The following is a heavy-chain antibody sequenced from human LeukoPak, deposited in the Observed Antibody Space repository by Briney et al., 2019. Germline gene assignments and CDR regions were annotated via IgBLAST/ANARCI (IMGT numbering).Heavy chain of an antibody. CDR3: ARGRSHDFWSGYCF. D-gene: IGHD3-3*01. Sequence: ASVKVSCKASGYTFTSYDINWVRQATGQGLEWMGWMNPNSGNTGYAQKFQGRVTMTRNTSISTAYMELSSLRSEDTAVYYCARGRSHDFWSGYCFWGQGTLVTVSS. CDR2: MNPNSGNT. V-gene: IGHV1-8*01. CDR1: GYTFTSYD. J-gene: IGHJ4*02.